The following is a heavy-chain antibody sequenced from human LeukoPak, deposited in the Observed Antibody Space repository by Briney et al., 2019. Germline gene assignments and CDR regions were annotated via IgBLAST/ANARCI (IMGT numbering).Heavy chain of an antibody. D-gene: IGHD6-13*01. CDR3: ARAPGIAAAGTPLSGFDY. J-gene: IGHJ4*02. Sequence: SGTLSLTCAVSGGSISSSNWWSWVRQPPGKGLEWNGEIYHSGSTNYNPSLKSRVTISVDKSKNQFSLKLSSVTAADTAVYYCARAPGIAAAGTPLSGFDYWGQGTLVTVSS. CDR1: GGSISSSNW. V-gene: IGHV4-4*02. CDR2: IYHSGST.